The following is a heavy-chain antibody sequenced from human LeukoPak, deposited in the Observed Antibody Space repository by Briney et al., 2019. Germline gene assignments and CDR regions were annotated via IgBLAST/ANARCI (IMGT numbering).Heavy chain of an antibody. J-gene: IGHJ6*02. D-gene: IGHD5-24*01. CDR3: AKEREMATIRVLDV. Sequence: PGGSLRLSCTASGFTFSNFWMGWVRQAPGKGLEWVANIKQDETEKFYLGSVKGRFTISRDNSKNTLYLQMNSLRAEDTAVYYCAKEREMATIRVLDVWGQGTTVTVSS. V-gene: IGHV3-7*03. CDR1: GFTFSNFW. CDR2: IKQDETEK.